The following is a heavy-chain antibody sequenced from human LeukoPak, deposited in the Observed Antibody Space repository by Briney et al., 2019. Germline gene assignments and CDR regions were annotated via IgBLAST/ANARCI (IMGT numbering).Heavy chain of an antibody. CDR2: MNPNSGVT. V-gene: IGHV1-8*01. Sequence: ASVKVSXKASGYTFTSYDINWMRQASGQGLEWMGWMNPNSGVTGYAQKFQGRVSMTRDTSISTAYMELSSLRSEDTAVYYCARGPIYPRSGDYPNYYFDYWGQGTLVTVSS. D-gene: IGHD3-22*01. CDR3: ARGPIYPRSGDYPNYYFDY. J-gene: IGHJ4*02. CDR1: GYTFTSYD.